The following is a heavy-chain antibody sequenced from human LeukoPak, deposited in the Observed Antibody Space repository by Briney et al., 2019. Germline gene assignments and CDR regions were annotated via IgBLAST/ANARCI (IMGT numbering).Heavy chain of an antibody. Sequence: ASVNVSRTASGYTFTSNYMHWVRPTPGQGVEWMGIIKPSGGSTSYAQKFQGRVTMTRDTYTRTVYMELSSLRSEDTAVYYCARDFSTGFGWFDYWGQGTLVTVSS. CDR1: GYTFTSNY. CDR3: ARDFSTGFGWFDY. J-gene: IGHJ4*02. D-gene: IGHD3/OR15-3a*01. V-gene: IGHV1-46*01. CDR2: IKPSGGST.